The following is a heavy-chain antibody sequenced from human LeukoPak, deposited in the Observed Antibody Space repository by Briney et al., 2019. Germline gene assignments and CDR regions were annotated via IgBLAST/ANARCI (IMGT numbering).Heavy chain of an antibody. CDR1: GFTFSSYE. V-gene: IGHV3-48*03. J-gene: IGHJ4*02. D-gene: IGHD6-6*01. Sequence: GGSLRLSCAASGFTFSSYEMNWVRQAPGKGLEWVSYISSSSSIYYGDSVKGRFTMSRDNAKNSLYLQMNSLRAEDTAVYYCARESSSSSGRCFDSWGQGTLVTVSS. CDR3: ARESSSSSGRCFDS. CDR2: ISSSSSI.